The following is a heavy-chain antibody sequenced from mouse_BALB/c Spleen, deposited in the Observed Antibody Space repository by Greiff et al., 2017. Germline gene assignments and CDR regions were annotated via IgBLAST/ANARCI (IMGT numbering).Heavy chain of an antibody. CDR1: GYTFTDYA. CDR2: ISTYYGDA. V-gene: IGHV1S137*01. D-gene: IGHD2-10*01. Sequence: QVQLQQPGAELVRPGVSVKISCKGSGYTFTDYAMHWVKQSHAKSLEWIGVISTYYGDASYNQKFKGKATMTVDKSSSTAYMELARLTSEDSAIYYCARDSSYGNYAMDYWGQGTSVTVSS. J-gene: IGHJ4*01. CDR3: ARDSSYGNYAMDY.